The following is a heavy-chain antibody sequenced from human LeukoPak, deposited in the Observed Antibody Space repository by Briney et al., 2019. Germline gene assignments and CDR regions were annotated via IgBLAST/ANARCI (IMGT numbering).Heavy chain of an antibody. Sequence: ASVKVSCKASGYTFTGYYMHWVRQAPGQGLEWMGWINPNSGGTNYAQKFQGRVTMTRDTSIRTAYMQLSRLRSDDTAVYYCARSPHILTGENFDYWGQGTLLTVSS. D-gene: IGHD3-9*01. J-gene: IGHJ4*02. CDR3: ARSPHILTGENFDY. V-gene: IGHV1-2*02. CDR1: GYTFTGYY. CDR2: INPNSGGT.